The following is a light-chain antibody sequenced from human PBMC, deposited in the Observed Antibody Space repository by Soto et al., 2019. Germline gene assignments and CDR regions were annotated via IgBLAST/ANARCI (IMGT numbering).Light chain of an antibody. Sequence: QSALTQPASVSGSPGQSITVSCTGTSSDVGGYNYVSWYQQHPGKAPQLVIYEVSNRPSRVSNRFSGSKSGNTASLTISGLQAEDEADYYCSSYTSSSTWVFSGGTKLTVL. V-gene: IGLV2-14*01. CDR3: SSYTSSSTWV. CDR2: EVS. J-gene: IGLJ3*02. CDR1: SSDVGGYNY.